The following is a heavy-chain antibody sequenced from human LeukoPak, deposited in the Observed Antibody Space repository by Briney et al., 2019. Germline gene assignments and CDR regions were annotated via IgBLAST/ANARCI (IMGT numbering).Heavy chain of an antibody. Sequence: PRGSLILSCAASGFKFSSFSMGSVPQAPGKGLEWLSYITSTSSATYYADSLQGRFTISRDNAKNSLYLQINSLRADDTAVYYCARAIASYGDSAYWGQGTLVTVSS. V-gene: IGHV3-48*04. J-gene: IGHJ4*02. D-gene: IGHD5-18*01. CDR2: ITSTSSAT. CDR3: ARAIASYGDSAY. CDR1: GFKFSSFS.